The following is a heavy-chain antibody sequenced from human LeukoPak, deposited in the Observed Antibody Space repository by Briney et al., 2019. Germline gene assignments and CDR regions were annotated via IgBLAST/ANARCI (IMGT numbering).Heavy chain of an antibody. V-gene: IGHV3-23*01. J-gene: IGHJ3*02. Sequence: PGGSLRLSCAASGFTFSNYAMTWLRQAPGKGLEWVSSIRGSGDYTSYADSVKGRFTVSRDNSKNTLYLQMNSLRAGDTAVYYCARDPNGDYLGAFDIWDQGTMVTVSS. D-gene: IGHD2-8*01. CDR1: GFTFSNYA. CDR2: IRGSGDYT. CDR3: ARDPNGDYLGAFDI.